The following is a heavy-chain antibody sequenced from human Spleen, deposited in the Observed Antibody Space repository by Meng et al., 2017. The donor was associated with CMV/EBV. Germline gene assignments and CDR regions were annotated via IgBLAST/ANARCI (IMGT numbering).Heavy chain of an antibody. J-gene: IGHJ1*01. CDR1: GGTFSSYV. CDR2: INPNSGGS. CDR3: ARAMGASNFRD. Sequence: ASVKVSCKASGGTFSSYVISWVRQAPGQGLEWMGWINPNSGGSNSAQKFQGRVTMTRDTSISTAYMELSSLRSDDTAVYYCARAMGASNFRDWGQGALVTVSS. D-gene: IGHD1-26*01. V-gene: IGHV1-2*02.